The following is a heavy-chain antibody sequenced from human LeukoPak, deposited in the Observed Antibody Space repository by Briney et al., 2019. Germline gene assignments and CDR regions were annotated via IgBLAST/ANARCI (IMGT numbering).Heavy chain of an antibody. CDR1: GYTFTSYY. J-gene: IGHJ4*02. CDR3: ARDHGDGYNDFDY. D-gene: IGHD5-24*01. V-gene: IGHV1-46*01. CDR2: FNPSGGST. Sequence: ASVKVSCKASGYTFTSYYMHWVRQAPGQELEWMGIFNPSGGSTSYAQKFQGRVTMTRDTSTSTVYMELSSLRSEDTAVYYCARDHGDGYNDFDYWGQGTLVTVSP.